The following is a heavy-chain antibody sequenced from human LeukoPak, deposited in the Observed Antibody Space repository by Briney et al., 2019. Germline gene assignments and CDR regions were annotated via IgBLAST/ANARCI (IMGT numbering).Heavy chain of an antibody. CDR2: IKQDGSEK. D-gene: IGHD5-12*01. J-gene: IGHJ4*02. Sequence: GGSLRLSCAASGFTFSSYWMSWVRQAPGKGLEWVANIKQDGSEKYYVDFVKGRFTISRDNAKNSLYLQMNSLRAEDTAVYYCAREGGRGYSGYDFDYWGQGTLVTVSS. CDR3: AREGGRGYSGYDFDY. V-gene: IGHV3-7*03. CDR1: GFTFSSYW.